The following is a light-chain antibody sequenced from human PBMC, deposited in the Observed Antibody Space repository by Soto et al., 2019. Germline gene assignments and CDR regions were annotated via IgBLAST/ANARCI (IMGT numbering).Light chain of an antibody. CDR2: GAS. J-gene: IGKJ3*01. CDR1: QSVSSSY. CDR3: QQYGSSFT. Sequence: EIVLTQSPGTLSLSPGERATLSCRASQSVSSSYLAWYQQKPGQAPRLLIYGASSRATGIPDRFSGSGAGTDFTRTSSRRELEDCAVYYCQQYGSSFTFGPGTKVDIK. V-gene: IGKV3-20*01.